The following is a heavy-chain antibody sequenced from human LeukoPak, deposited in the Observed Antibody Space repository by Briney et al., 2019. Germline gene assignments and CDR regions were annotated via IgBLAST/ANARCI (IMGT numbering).Heavy chain of an antibody. CDR1: GFTVSSNY. J-gene: IGHJ6*03. CDR3: ARDHPYYYGSGSSRRRDYYYYMDV. V-gene: IGHV3-21*01. Sequence: PGGSLRLSCAASGFTVSSNYMSWVRQAPGKGLEWVSSISSSSSYIYYADSVKGRFTISRDNAKNSLYLQMNSLRAEDTAVYYCARDHPYYYGSGSSRRRDYYYYMDVWGKGTTVTVSS. CDR2: ISSSSSYI. D-gene: IGHD3-10*01.